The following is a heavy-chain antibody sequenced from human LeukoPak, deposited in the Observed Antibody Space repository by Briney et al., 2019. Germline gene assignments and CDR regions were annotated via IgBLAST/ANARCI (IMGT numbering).Heavy chain of an antibody. CDR2: IKQDGSEK. CDR1: GFTFSSYW. V-gene: IGHV3-7*01. Sequence: GGSLRLSCAASGFTFSSYWMSWVRQAPGKGLEWVANIKQDGSEKYYVDSVKGRFTISRDNAKNSLYLQMNSLRAEDTAVYYCARDGYYYGSGNQNWFDSWGQGTLVTVSS. J-gene: IGHJ5*01. CDR3: ARDGYYYGSGNQNWFDS. D-gene: IGHD3-10*01.